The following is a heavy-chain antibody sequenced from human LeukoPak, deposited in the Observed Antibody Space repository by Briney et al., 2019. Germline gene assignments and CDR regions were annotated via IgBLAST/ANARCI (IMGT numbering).Heavy chain of an antibody. CDR2: IYYNGNT. CDR1: GGSISSSSFH. D-gene: IGHD3-10*01. V-gene: IGHV4-39*07. CDR3: ARVGDGGELLSAFDI. Sequence: SETLSLTCVVSGGSISSSSFHWGWIRQPPGKGLEWLGTIYYNGNTYYNPSLKSRVTISVDTSKNQFSLKLSSVTAADTAVYYCARVGDGGELLSAFDIWGQGTMVTVSS. J-gene: IGHJ3*02.